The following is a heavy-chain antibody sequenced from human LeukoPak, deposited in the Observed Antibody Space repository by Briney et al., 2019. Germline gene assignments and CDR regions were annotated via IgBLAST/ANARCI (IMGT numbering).Heavy chain of an antibody. V-gene: IGHV4-34*01. CDR3: ASIDSSGWYILDY. Sequence: SETLSLTCAVYGGSFSGYYWSWIRQPPGKGLEWIGEINHSGSTNYNPSLKSRVTISVDTSKNQFSLKLSSVTAADTAVYYCASIDSSGWYILDYWGQGTLVTVSS. D-gene: IGHD6-19*01. CDR2: INHSGST. J-gene: IGHJ4*02. CDR1: GGSFSGYY.